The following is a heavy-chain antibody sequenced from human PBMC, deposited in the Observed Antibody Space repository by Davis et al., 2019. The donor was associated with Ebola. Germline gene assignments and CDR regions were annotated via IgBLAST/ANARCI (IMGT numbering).Heavy chain of an antibody. Sequence: PGGSLRLSCAASGFTFSSYAMHWVRQAPGKGLEWVAVVSYDGSNKYYADSVKGRFTISRDNSKNTLYLQMNSLRAEDTAVYYCARGEQFDAFDIWGQGTVVTVSS. V-gene: IGHV3-30-3*01. CDR2: VSYDGSNK. CDR3: ARGEQFDAFDI. D-gene: IGHD6-19*01. CDR1: GFTFSSYA. J-gene: IGHJ3*02.